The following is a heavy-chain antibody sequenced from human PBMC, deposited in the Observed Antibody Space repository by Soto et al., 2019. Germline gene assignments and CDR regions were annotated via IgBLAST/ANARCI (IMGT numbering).Heavy chain of an antibody. D-gene: IGHD6-6*01. CDR2: ISYDGSNK. Sequence: GGSLRLSCAASGFTFSSYAMHWVRQAPGKGLEWVAVISYDGSNKYYADSVKGRFTISRDNSKNTLYLQMNSLRAEDTAVYYCARGQGAAFEYSSSQGLDYYDYYGMDVWGQRTTVTVSS. CDR1: GFTFSSYA. CDR3: ARGQGAAFEYSSSQGLDYYDYYGMDV. J-gene: IGHJ6*02. V-gene: IGHV3-30-3*01.